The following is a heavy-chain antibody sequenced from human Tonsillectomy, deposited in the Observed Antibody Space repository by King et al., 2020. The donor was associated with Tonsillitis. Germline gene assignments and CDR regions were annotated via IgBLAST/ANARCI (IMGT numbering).Heavy chain of an antibody. CDR3: TRDGGHWYFDY. J-gene: IGHJ4*02. CDR1: GYPFTSAY. CDR2: INPRT. D-gene: IGHD2-8*02. Sequence: QLVQSGAEVKKPGASVKVSCKTSGYPFTSAYIHWVRQAPGQGLEWMGLINPRTTYAQKFQGRLTITRDTSSNTVYMELRGLTSEDTAVYYCTRDGGHWYFDYWGQGTLVTVSS. V-gene: IGHV1-46*01.